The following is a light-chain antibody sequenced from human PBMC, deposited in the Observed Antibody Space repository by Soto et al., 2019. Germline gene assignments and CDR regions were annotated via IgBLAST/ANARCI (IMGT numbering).Light chain of an antibody. CDR2: DVS. CDR1: SSDVGAYNY. CDR3: CSYAGSYSWV. Sequence: QSALTQPRSVSGSPGQSVTISCTGTSSDVGAYNYVSWYQHHPGQAPKVMIYDVSERPSGVPDRFSGYKSDNKASLTISGLQAEDGADYYCCSYAGSYSWVFGGGTKLTVL. J-gene: IGLJ3*02. V-gene: IGLV2-11*01.